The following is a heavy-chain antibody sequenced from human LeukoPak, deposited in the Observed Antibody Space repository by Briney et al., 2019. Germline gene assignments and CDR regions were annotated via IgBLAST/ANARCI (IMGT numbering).Heavy chain of an antibody. Sequence: GGSLRLSCAASGFTFSSYSMNWVRQAPGKGLEWVSYISSSSSTIYYADSVKGRFTISRDNAKNSLYLQMNSLRDEDTAVYYCARDRPNPTYSRKCSQIEYFQHWGQGTLVTVSS. CDR3: ARDRPNPTYSRKCSQIEYFQH. D-gene: IGHD2-21*01. CDR2: ISSSSSTI. CDR1: GFTFSSYS. V-gene: IGHV3-48*02. J-gene: IGHJ1*01.